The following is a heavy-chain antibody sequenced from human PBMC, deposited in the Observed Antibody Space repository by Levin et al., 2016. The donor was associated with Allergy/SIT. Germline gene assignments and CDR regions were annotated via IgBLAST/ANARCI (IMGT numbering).Heavy chain of an antibody. J-gene: IGHJ4*02. CDR1: GFTFSSYG. V-gene: IGHV3-30*03. CDR2: ISYDGSNK. Sequence: GESLKISCAASGFTFSSYGMHWVRQAPGKGLEWVAVISYDGSNKYYADSVKGRFTISRDNSKNTLYLQMNSLRAEDTAVYYCASGQFHSSDYWGQGTLVTVSS. CDR3: ASGQFHSSDY. D-gene: IGHD6-19*01.